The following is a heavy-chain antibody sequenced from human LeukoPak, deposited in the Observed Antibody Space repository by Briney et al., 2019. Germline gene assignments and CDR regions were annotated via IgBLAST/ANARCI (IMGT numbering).Heavy chain of an antibody. D-gene: IGHD2-2*02. CDR1: GFTFSSYA. V-gene: IGHV3-30-3*01. CDR3: ARVEVGYCSSTSCYKGVFDY. J-gene: IGHJ4*02. Sequence: GGSLRLSCAASGFTFSSYAMHWVRQAPGQGLEWVAVISYDGSNKYYADSVKGRFTISRDNSKNTLYLQMNSLRAEDTAVYYCARVEVGYCSSTSCYKGVFDYWGQGTLVTVSS. CDR2: ISYDGSNK.